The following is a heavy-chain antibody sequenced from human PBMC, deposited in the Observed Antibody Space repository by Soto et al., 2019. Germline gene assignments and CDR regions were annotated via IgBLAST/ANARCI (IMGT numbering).Heavy chain of an antibody. D-gene: IGHD5-18*01. V-gene: IGHV1-46*01. Sequence: GASVKVSCKASGYTFTSYYMHWVRQAPGQGLDWMGIINPSGGSTSYAQKFQGRVTMTRDTSTSTVYMELSSLRSEDTAVYYCATPRYTAMELPYYYYGMDVWGQGTTVTVSS. CDR3: ATPRYTAMELPYYYYGMDV. J-gene: IGHJ6*02. CDR2: INPSGGST. CDR1: GYTFTSYY.